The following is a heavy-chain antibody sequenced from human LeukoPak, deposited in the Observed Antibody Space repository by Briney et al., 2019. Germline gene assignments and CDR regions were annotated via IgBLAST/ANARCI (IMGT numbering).Heavy chain of an antibody. CDR2: IYYSGST. J-gene: IGHJ5*02. V-gene: IGHV4-39*01. CDR1: GGSISSSSYY. Sequence: PSETLSLTCTVSGGSISSSSYYWGWIRQPPGKGLEWIGSIYYSGSTYYNPSLKSRVTISVDTSKNQFSLKLSSVTAADTAVYYCATSEKWFDPWGQGTPVTVSS. CDR3: ATSEKWFDP.